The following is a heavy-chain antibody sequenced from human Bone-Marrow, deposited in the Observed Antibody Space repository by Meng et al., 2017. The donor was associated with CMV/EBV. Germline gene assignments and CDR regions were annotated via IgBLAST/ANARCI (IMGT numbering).Heavy chain of an antibody. Sequence: GGSISSGGYYWSWIRQHPEKGLEWIGYIYYSGSTYYNPSLKSRVTISVDTSKNQFSLKLSSVTAADTAVYYCARGGFLEWLQNWFDPWGQGTLVTVPQ. CDR2: IYYSGST. V-gene: IGHV4-31*02. J-gene: IGHJ5*02. CDR1: GGSISSGGYY. CDR3: ARGGFLEWLQNWFDP. D-gene: IGHD3-3*01.